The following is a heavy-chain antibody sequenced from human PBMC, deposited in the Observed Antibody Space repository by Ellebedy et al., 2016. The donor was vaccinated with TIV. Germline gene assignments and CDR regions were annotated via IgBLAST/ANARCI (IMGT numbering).Heavy chain of an antibody. J-gene: IGHJ4*02. CDR1: GGSISSYY. Sequence: SETLSLTCTVSGGSISSYYWSWIRQPPGKGLEWIGYIYYSGSTNYNPSLKSRVTISVETSKNQFSLNLTSVTAADTAVYFCARLVAVTGTTDYFDYWGQGILVTVSS. CDR3: ARLVAVTGTTDYFDY. D-gene: IGHD1-7*01. V-gene: IGHV4-59*08. CDR2: IYYSGST.